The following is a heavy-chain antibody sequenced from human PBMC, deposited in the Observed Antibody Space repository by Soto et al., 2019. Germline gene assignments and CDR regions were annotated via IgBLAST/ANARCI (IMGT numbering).Heavy chain of an antibody. D-gene: IGHD5-12*01. Sequence: LRLSCAASGFTFSSYAMSWVRQAPGKGLEWVSAISGSGGSTYYADSVKGRFTISRDNSKNTLYLQMNSLRAEDTPVYYCAKRYSGYDRHFDYWGQGTLVTVSS. CDR2: ISGSGGST. CDR3: AKRYSGYDRHFDY. V-gene: IGHV3-23*01. J-gene: IGHJ4*02. CDR1: GFTFSSYA.